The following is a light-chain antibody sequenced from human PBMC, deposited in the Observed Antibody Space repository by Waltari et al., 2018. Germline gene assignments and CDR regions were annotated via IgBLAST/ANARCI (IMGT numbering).Light chain of an antibody. Sequence: EIVLTQSPGTLSLSPGERATLPCRPSQSVSRALAWYQQKPGQAPRLLIYGASKRATGIPDRFRGSGSGTDFSPTISSLEPEDFAVYYCQHYLRLPATFGQGTKVEIK. V-gene: IGKV3-20*01. CDR1: QSVSRA. CDR3: QHYLRLPAT. CDR2: GAS. J-gene: IGKJ1*01.